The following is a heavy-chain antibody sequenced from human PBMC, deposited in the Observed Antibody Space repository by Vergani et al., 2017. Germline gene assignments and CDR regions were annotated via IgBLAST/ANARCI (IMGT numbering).Heavy chain of an antibody. CDR3: ASNTYNYYDSSGYYYNAFDV. CDR2: IIPIFGTA. CDR1: GGTFSSYA. J-gene: IGHJ3*01. V-gene: IGHV1-69*01. Sequence: QVQLVQSGAEVKKPGSSVKVSCKASGGTFSSYAISWVRQAPGQGLEWMGGIIPIFGTANYAQKFQGRVTITADESTSTAYMELSSLRSEDTAVYYCASNTYNYYDSSGYYYNAFDVWGQGTMVTVSS. D-gene: IGHD3-22*01.